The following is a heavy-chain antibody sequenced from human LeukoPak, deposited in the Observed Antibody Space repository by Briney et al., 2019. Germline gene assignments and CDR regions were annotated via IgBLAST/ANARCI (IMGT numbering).Heavy chain of an antibody. Sequence: GRSLIPSCAASGFTFSSYGMHWVRQAPGKGLHRVAVISYDGSNKYYADSVEGRFTISRDNSKNTLYLQMNSLTAEDTAVYYCANLSIAVAVNGFDYWGQGTLVTVSS. J-gene: IGHJ4*02. CDR3: ANLSIAVAVNGFDY. CDR2: ISYDGSNK. V-gene: IGHV3-30*18. CDR1: GFTFSSYG. D-gene: IGHD6-19*01.